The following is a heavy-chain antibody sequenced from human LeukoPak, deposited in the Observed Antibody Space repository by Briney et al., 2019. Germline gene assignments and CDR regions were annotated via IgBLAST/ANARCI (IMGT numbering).Heavy chain of an antibody. V-gene: IGHV3-15*01. D-gene: IGHD6-19*01. CDR3: TTGASSGWHFDY. CDR1: GFTFSNAW. Sequence: GGSLRLSCAASGFTFSNAWMSWVRQAPGKGLEWVGRIKSKTDGGTTDYAEPVKGRFTISRDDSKNTLYLQMNSLKTEDTAVYYCTTGASSGWHFDYWGQGTLVTVSS. CDR2: IKSKTDGGTT. J-gene: IGHJ4*02.